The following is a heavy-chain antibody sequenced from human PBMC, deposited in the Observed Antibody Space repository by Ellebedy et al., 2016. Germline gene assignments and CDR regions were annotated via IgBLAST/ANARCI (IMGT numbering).Heavy chain of an antibody. D-gene: IGHD4-17*01. CDR1: GFTFSSYS. CDR2: ISSSSSYI. V-gene: IGHV3-21*01. Sequence: GGSLRLXXAASGFTFSSYSMNWVRQAPGKGLEWVSSISSSSSYIYYADSVKGRFTISRDNAKNSLYLQMNSLRAEDTAVYYCAGGRDYGDYAGLDYWGQGTLVTVSS. J-gene: IGHJ4*02. CDR3: AGGRDYGDYAGLDY.